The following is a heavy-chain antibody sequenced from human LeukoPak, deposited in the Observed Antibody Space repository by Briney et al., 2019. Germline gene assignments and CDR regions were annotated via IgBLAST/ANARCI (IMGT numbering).Heavy chain of an antibody. V-gene: IGHV4-4*07. CDR3: ARRRLGYSYGSNFDY. CDR2: IFTTGST. J-gene: IGHJ4*02. CDR1: GGSIGNFY. D-gene: IGHD5-18*01. Sequence: SETLSLTCTVSGGSIGNFYWNWIRQPAGKGLEWIGRIFTTGSTNYNPSLKSRVTMSVDTSKNQFSLKLSSVTAADTAVYYCARRRLGYSYGSNFDYWGQGTLVTVSS.